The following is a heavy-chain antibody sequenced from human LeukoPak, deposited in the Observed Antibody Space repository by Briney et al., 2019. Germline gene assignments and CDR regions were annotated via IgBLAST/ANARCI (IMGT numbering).Heavy chain of an antibody. CDR2: MSSDGINT. J-gene: IGHJ4*02. V-gene: IGHV3-30*18. D-gene: IGHD1-26*01. CDR1: GFTFRTTG. CDR3: AKDHSDSGRAFEY. Sequence: GTSLRLSCATSGFTFRTTGVHWVRQGPGKGLEWVALMSSDGINTYYADSVKGRFTVSRDSSRDTLYLQMNSVRPDDTAVYYCAKDHSDSGRAFEYWGRGTLVTVSS.